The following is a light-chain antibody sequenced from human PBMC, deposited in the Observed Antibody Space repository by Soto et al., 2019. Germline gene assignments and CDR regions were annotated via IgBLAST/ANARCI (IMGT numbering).Light chain of an antibody. CDR1: QSVSSSY. CDR2: GAS. V-gene: IGKV3-20*01. J-gene: IGKJ1*01. CDR3: QQYGSSQT. Sequence: IVLTQSPGTVSLSPGERATLSCRASQSVSSSYLAWYQQKPGQAPRLLIYGASSRATGIPDRFSGSGSGTDFTLTISRLEPEDFAVYYCQQYGSSQTFGQGTKVDIK.